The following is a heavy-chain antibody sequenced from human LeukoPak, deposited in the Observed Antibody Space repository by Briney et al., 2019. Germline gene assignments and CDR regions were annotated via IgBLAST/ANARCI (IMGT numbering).Heavy chain of an antibody. V-gene: IGHV3-66*01. Sequence: PGGSLRLSCAASGFTVSSNYMNWVRQAPGKGLEWVSMIYPNGNTFYTNSVKGRFTMSRDNSKNTLYLQMGSLRAEDMAVYYCARSFVVVTAQFDYWGQGTLVTVSS. J-gene: IGHJ4*02. CDR2: IYPNGNT. CDR3: ARSFVVVTAQFDY. CDR1: GFTVSSNY. D-gene: IGHD2-21*02.